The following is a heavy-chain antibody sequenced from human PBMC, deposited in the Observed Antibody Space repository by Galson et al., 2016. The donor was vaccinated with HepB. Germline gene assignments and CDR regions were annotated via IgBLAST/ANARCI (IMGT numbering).Heavy chain of an antibody. Sequence: SLRLSCAVSGFTLSDHYMDWVRQAPGKGLEWVGGTRNKRNRYTTEYAASVKGRFTISRDDSKNSLYLQMNSLRDEDTAVYYCARGLGLYSYGYGYWGQGTLVTVSS. CDR3: ARGLGLYSYGYGY. CDR2: TRNKRNRYTT. V-gene: IGHV3-72*01. D-gene: IGHD5-18*01. CDR1: GFTLSDHY. J-gene: IGHJ4*02.